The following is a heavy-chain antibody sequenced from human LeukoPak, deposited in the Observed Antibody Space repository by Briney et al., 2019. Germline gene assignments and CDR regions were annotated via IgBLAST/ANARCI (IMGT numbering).Heavy chain of an antibody. CDR3: ARGGLENWFDP. V-gene: IGHV3-48*01. D-gene: IGHD3/OR15-3a*01. CDR1: GFTFSSYS. CDR2: ISSSSSTI. Sequence: GGSLRLSCAASGFTFSSYSMNWVRQAPGKGLEWVSYISSSSSTIYYADSVKGRFTISRDNAKNSLYLQMNSLRAEDTAVYYCARGGLENWFDPWGQGTLVTVSS. J-gene: IGHJ5*02.